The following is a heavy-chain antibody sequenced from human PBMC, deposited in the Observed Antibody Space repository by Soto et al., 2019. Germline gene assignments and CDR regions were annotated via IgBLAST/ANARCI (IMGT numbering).Heavy chain of an antibody. V-gene: IGHV3-7*05. Sequence: EVQLVESGGGLVQPGGSLRLSCAASGFTFSSYWMSWVRQVPGKGLEWVANIKQDGNERYYVDSVQGRFTISRDNAKNSLYLQMNSLTAEDTAVYYCARVKRVAVEYWGQGTLVTVSS. J-gene: IGHJ4*02. CDR1: GFTFSSYW. CDR2: IKQDGNER. CDR3: ARVKRVAVEY. D-gene: IGHD2-15*01.